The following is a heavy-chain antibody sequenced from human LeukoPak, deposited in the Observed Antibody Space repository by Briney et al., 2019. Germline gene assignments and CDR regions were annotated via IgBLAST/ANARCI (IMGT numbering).Heavy chain of an antibody. D-gene: IGHD5-18*01. J-gene: IGHJ3*02. CDR1: GYNFRNYG. Sequence: ASVKVSCKASGYNFRNYGIGWVRQAPRQGLEWMGWITAGNGNTNYAQKVQGRVTMTTDTSTSTAYMELRSLRSDDTALYFCXXDXARGYSYGYNAFDIWGQGTMVTVSS. V-gene: IGHV1-18*01. CDR2: ITAGNGNT. CDR3: XXDXARGYSYGYNAFDI.